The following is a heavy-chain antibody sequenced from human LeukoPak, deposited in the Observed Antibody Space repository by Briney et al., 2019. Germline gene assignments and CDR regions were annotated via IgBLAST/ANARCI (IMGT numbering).Heavy chain of an antibody. CDR1: GFTFSDYY. CDR2: ISSSGSTI. CDR3: ARDVTNILNWFDP. V-gene: IGHV3-11*01. J-gene: IGHJ5*02. Sequence: GGSLRLSCAASGFTFSDYYMSWIRQAPGEGLEWVSYISSSGSTIYYADSVKGRFTISRDNAKNSLYLHMHSLTAEDTAVYYCARDVTNILNWFDPGGQGTWSPSPQ. D-gene: IGHD2-8*01.